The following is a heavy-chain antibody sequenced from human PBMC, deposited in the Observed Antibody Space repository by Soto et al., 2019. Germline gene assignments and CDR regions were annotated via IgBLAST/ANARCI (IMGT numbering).Heavy chain of an antibody. Sequence: PETLSLTCAVYGGSFSGYYWSWIRQPPGKGLEWIGEINHSGSTNYNPSLKSRVTISVDTSKNQFSLKLSSVTAADTAVYYCARGGPWFSSYYFDYWGQGTLVTVSS. CDR1: GGSFSGYY. CDR2: INHSGST. D-gene: IGHD6-6*01. J-gene: IGHJ4*02. CDR3: ARGGPWFSSYYFDY. V-gene: IGHV4-34*01.